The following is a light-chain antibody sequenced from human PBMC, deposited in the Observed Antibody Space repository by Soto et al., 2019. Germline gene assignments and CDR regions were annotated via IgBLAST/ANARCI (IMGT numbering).Light chain of an antibody. Sequence: DIQMTQSPSSLSASVEDSVTITCRATQDISTFLNWYQQRPGKAPNVLIYRASTLQGDVPSRFSGSGSGTDFTLTISGLQPEDFAIYYWQQSYSTPFTFGQGTQVEV. CDR2: RAS. CDR1: QDISTF. V-gene: IGKV1-39*01. J-gene: IGKJ2*01. CDR3: QQSYSTPFT.